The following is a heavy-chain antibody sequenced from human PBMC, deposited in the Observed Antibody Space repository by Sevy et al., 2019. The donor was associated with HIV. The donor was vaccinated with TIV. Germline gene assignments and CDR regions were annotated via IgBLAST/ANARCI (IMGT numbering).Heavy chain of an antibody. J-gene: IGHJ6*02. Sequence: SETLSLTCTVSGGSISSYYWSWIRHPPGKGLEWIGYIYYSGSTNYNPSLKSRVTISVDTSKNQFSLKLSSVTAAETAVYYGARLYWEQQPRIYYYYGMDVWGQGTTVTVSS. V-gene: IGHV4-59*01. D-gene: IGHD6-13*01. CDR1: GGSISSYY. CDR3: ARLYWEQQPRIYYYYGMDV. CDR2: IYYSGST.